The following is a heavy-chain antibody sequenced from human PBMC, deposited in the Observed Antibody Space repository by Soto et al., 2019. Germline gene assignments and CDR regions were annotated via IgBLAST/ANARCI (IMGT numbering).Heavy chain of an antibody. Sequence: EVQMLESGGGLVQPGGSLRLSCAASGFTFSSYGMAWVRQAPGKGLEWVSAISDSGGNTYYAASVKGRFTISRDNPQNTLFLQLNSLRVEDTAVYYCAKGRWSPDFWGQGTLVSVSS. V-gene: IGHV3-23*01. CDR1: GFTFSSYG. CDR2: ISDSGGNT. CDR3: AKGRWSPDF. D-gene: IGHD2-15*01. J-gene: IGHJ4*02.